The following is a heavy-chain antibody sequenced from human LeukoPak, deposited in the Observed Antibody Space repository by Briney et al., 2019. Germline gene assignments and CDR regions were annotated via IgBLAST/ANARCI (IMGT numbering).Heavy chain of an antibody. J-gene: IGHJ3*01. CDR1: GGSISTYY. CDR2: IYYSGST. V-gene: IGHV4-59*01. D-gene: IGHD1-14*01. Sequence: SETLSLTCTVSGGSISTYYWSWIRQPPGKGLEWIGYIYYSGSTNYNPSLKNRVTISLDTSKNRFSLRLNSVTAADTAVYYCSRGPWSTGDAFGVWGQGTMVSVSS. CDR3: SRGPWSTGDAFGV.